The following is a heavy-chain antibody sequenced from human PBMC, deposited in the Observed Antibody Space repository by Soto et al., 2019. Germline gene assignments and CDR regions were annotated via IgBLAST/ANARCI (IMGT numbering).Heavy chain of an antibody. J-gene: IGHJ6*02. V-gene: IGHV3-49*03. CDR3: TRDGRANYYCYVMAV. CDR1: GFTCGDYA. Sequence: SKSLSCTASGFTCGDYAMSWFRPAPGKGLEWVGFIRSKAYGGTTEYAASVKGRFTISRDDSKSIAYLQMNSLKTEDTGVYYCTRDGRANYYCYVMAVRVQGSTVPVSS. CDR2: IRSKAYGGTT.